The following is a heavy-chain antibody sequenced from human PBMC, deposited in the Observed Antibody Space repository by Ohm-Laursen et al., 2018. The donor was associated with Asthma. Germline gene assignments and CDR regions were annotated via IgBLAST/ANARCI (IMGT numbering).Heavy chain of an antibody. V-gene: IGHV4-30-2*01. J-gene: IGHJ5*02. Sequence: SQTLSLTCAVSGGSISSGGYSWSWIRQPPGKGLEWIGYIYHSGSTYYNPSLKSRVTISVDRSKNQFSLKLSSVTAADTAVYYCAATIFGALGWFDPWGQGTLVTVSS. CDR1: GGSISSGGYS. CDR3: AATIFGALGWFDP. CDR2: IYHSGST. D-gene: IGHD3-3*01.